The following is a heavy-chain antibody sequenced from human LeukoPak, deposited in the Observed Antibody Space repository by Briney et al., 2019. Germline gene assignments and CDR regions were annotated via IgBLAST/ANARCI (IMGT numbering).Heavy chain of an antibody. J-gene: IGHJ4*02. CDR1: GFTFSSSA. V-gene: IGHV3-23*01. CDR3: AKGYSSSSRFDS. Sequence: PGGSLRLSCAASGFTFSSSAMSWVRQAPGKGLEWVSAISASGGGTYYADSVKGRFTISRDNSKNTLYLQMNSLRAEDTAVYYCAKGYSSSSRFDSWGQGTLVTVSS. CDR2: ISASGGGT. D-gene: IGHD6-6*01.